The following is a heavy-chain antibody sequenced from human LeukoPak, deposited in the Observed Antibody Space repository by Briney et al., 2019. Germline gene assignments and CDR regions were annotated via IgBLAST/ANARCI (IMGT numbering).Heavy chain of an antibody. D-gene: IGHD3-10*01. CDR1: GFTFS. CDR2: ISSDGSRK. J-gene: IGHJ4*02. V-gene: IGHV3-30*18. CDR3: AKGDGSGSFLIDY. Sequence: PGRSLRLSCVASGFTFSMHWVRQPPGRGLEWVSFISSDGSRKYYGDFVEGRFTVSRDNSMHTLYLQVDTLRAEDTAMYYCAKGDGSGSFLIDYWGQGTLVTVSS.